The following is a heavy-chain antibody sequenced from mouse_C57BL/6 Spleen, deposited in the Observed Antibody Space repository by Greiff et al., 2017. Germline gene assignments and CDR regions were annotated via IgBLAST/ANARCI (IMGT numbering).Heavy chain of an antibody. CDR1: GYTFTSYW. V-gene: IGHV1-50*01. CDR2: IDPSDSYT. J-gene: IGHJ1*03. Sequence: VQLQQPGAELVKPGASVKLSCKASGYTFTSYWMQWVKQRPGQGLEWIGGIDPSDSYTNYNQKFKGKATLTVDTSSSTAYMQLSSLPSEDSAVYYCARSMVTTRRDWYFDVWGTGTTVTVSS. D-gene: IGHD2-2*01. CDR3: ARSMVTTRRDWYFDV.